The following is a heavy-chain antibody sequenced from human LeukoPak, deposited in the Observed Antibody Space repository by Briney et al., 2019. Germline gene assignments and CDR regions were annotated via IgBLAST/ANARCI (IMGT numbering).Heavy chain of an antibody. J-gene: IGHJ4*02. CDR3: TTGPVVVPAAVDY. CDR2: IKSKTDGGTT. CDR1: GFTFSNAW. V-gene: IGHV3-15*01. Sequence: PGGSLRLSCAASGFTFSNAWMSWVRQAPGKGLEWVGRIKSKTDGGTTDYAAPVKGRFTISRDDSKNTLYLQMNSLKTEDTAVYYCTTGPVVVPAAVDYWGQGTLVTVSS. D-gene: IGHD2-2*01.